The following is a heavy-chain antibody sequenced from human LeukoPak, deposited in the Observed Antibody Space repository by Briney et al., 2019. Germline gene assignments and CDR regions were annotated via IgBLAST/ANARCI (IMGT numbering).Heavy chain of an antibody. CDR1: GGSFSGYY. Sequence: PSETLSLTCAVYGGSFSGYYWSWIRQPPGKGLEWIGYIYYSGSTNYSPSLKSRVTISVDTSKNQFSLKLSSVTAADTAVYYCARVGYDILTGSFYYYYYYMDVWGKGTTVTVSS. V-gene: IGHV4-59*01. J-gene: IGHJ6*03. CDR2: IYYSGST. CDR3: ARVGYDILTGSFYYYYYYMDV. D-gene: IGHD3-9*01.